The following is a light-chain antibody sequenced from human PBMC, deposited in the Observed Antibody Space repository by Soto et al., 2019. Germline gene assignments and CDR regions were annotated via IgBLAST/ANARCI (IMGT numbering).Light chain of an antibody. V-gene: IGKV3-15*01. CDR1: QSVSSN. J-gene: IGKJ2*01. CDR2: GAS. CDR3: QQYNNLPYT. Sequence: EIVMTQSPATLTVSPGERATLSCRASQSVSSNLAWYQQKPGQAPRLLIYGASTRATGIPARFSGSGSGTEFTLTISSLQSGDFAVYYCQQYNNLPYTLGQGTKLEIK.